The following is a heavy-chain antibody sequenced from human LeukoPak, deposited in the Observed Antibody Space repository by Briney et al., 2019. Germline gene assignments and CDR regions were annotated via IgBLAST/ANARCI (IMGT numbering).Heavy chain of an antibody. J-gene: IGHJ3*02. CDR1: GYTFTDYY. CDR3: ARYCPTSCNAGDTFDI. V-gene: IGHV1-2*02. CDR2: LNPNSGGT. Sequence: PSVKVSCKASGYTFTDYYLHWVRQAPGQGLEWMGWLNPNSGGTNFAQNFQGRVTMTRDTSITTAYMELSTLRSADTAVYYCARYCPTSCNAGDTFDIWGQGTVVTVSS. D-gene: IGHD2/OR15-2a*01.